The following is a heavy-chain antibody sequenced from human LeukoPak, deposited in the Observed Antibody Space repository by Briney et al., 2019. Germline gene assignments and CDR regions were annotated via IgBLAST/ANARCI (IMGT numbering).Heavy chain of an antibody. J-gene: IGHJ6*03. CDR1: GFTFSSYG. D-gene: IGHD3-3*01. V-gene: IGHV3-33*06. CDR3: AKDYGDFWIGYPNYYYYYYMDV. CDR2: IWYDGSNK. Sequence: GGSLRLSCAASGFTFSSYGMHWVRQAPGKGLEWVAVIWYDGSNKYYADSVKGRFTISRDNSKNTLYLQMNSLRAEDTAVYYCAKDYGDFWIGYPNYYYYYYMDVWGKGTTVTVSS.